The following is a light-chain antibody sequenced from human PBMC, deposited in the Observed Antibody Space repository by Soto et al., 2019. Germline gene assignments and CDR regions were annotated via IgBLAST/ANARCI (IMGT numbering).Light chain of an antibody. Sequence: EIVLTQSPGTLSLSPGERATLSCRASQTVTSNFVAWYQQRPGQAPRLLIYGASNRATGIPDRFSGSGSGTDFTLTISRLESEDFAVYYCQQYGSSPLTFGGGTKVEIK. CDR1: QTVTSNF. CDR3: QQYGSSPLT. CDR2: GAS. J-gene: IGKJ4*01. V-gene: IGKV3-20*01.